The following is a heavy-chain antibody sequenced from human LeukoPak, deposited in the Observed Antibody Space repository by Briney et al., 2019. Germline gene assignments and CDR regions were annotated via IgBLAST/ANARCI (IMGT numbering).Heavy chain of an antibody. Sequence: GGSLRLSCAASGFTFSSYAMSWVRQAPGKGLEWVSAFSGSGGNTYYADSVKGRFTISRDNPKNTLYLQVNSLRVEDTAVYYCAKDSSSSWYYFDYWGQGTLVTVSS. CDR1: GFTFSSYA. CDR2: FSGSGGNT. V-gene: IGHV3-23*01. CDR3: AKDSSSSWYYFDY. D-gene: IGHD6-13*01. J-gene: IGHJ4*02.